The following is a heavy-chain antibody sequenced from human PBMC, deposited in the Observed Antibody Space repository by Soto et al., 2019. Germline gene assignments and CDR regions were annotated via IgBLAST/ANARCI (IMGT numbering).Heavy chain of an antibody. CDR1: GYPFTTYD. CDR2: INLNSGHT. J-gene: IGHJ4*02. D-gene: IGHD6-19*01. Sequence: ASVKVSCKASGYPFTTYDISWVRQAAGQGLEWMGWINLNSGHTDYAQRFQGRVTMTRNTSISTAYMELTSLSSEDTAVYYCARGRGWRDYWGQGTLVTVSS. V-gene: IGHV1-8*01. CDR3: ARGRGWRDY.